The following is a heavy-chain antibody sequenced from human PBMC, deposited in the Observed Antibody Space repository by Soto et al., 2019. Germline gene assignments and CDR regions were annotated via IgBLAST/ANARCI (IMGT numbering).Heavy chain of an antibody. CDR1: GFTFTSSA. D-gene: IGHD2-2*02. Sequence: SVKVSCKASGFTFTSSAVQWVRQARGQRLEWIGWIVVGSGNTNYAQKFQERVTITRDMSTSTAYMELSSLRSEDTAVYYCAADALSNIVVVPAAIPGMDVWGQGTTVTVS. CDR2: IVVGSGNT. J-gene: IGHJ6*02. CDR3: AADALSNIVVVPAAIPGMDV. V-gene: IGHV1-58*01.